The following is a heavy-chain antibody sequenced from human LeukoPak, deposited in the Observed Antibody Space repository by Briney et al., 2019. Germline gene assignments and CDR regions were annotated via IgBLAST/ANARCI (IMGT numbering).Heavy chain of an antibody. CDR2: MKPNSGNT. Sequence: ASVKVSCKASGYTFTSYDINWVRQATGQGLEWMGWMKPNSGNTGSAQKFQGRVTMTRNTSISTAYMELSSLRSEDTAVYYCARGAPNYYGSGSYYYNWFDPWGQGTLVTVSS. CDR1: GYTFTSYD. V-gene: IGHV1-8*01. CDR3: ARGAPNYYGSGSYYYNWFDP. J-gene: IGHJ5*02. D-gene: IGHD3-10*01.